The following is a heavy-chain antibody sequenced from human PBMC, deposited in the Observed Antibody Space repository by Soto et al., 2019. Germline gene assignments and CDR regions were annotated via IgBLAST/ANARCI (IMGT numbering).Heavy chain of an antibody. CDR3: AREGVTTQWFFDN. V-gene: IGHV3-30-3*01. CDR2: ISSDGGLQ. CDR1: GFTFSSHC. Sequence: ESGGGVVQPGGSLRLSCSTSGFTFSSHCMHWFRQAPGRGLEWVAVISSDGGLQFYADSVRGRFTISRDNSKNTRYLQMNSLRDEDTALYYCAREGVTTQWFFDNWGQGILVALSS. D-gene: IGHD2-8*01. J-gene: IGHJ4*02.